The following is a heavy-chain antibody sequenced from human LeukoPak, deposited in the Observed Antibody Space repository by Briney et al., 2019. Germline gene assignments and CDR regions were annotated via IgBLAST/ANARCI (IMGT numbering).Heavy chain of an antibody. CDR1: GGSISSSNYY. D-gene: IGHD2-2*01. CDR3: ALRPRRFGVVPAAIGY. Sequence: SETLSLTCTVSGGSISSSNYYWDWIRQPPGKGLEWIGEIYHSGSTNYNPSLKSRVTISVDKSKNQFSLKLSSVTAADTAVYYCALRPRRFGVVPAAIGYWGQGTLVTVSS. V-gene: IGHV4-39*07. CDR2: IYHSGST. J-gene: IGHJ4*02.